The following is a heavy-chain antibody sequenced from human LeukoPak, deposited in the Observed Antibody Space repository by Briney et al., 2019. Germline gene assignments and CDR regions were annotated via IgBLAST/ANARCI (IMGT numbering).Heavy chain of an antibody. D-gene: IGHD6-6*01. J-gene: IGHJ6*02. Sequence: GGSLRLSCAASGSTFSSYTMNWVRQAPGKGLEWVSSISSSSSYIYYADSVKGRFTISRDNAKNSLYLQMNSLRAEDTAVYYCARSIAARLVYYYYGMDVWGQGTTVTVSS. V-gene: IGHV3-21*01. CDR3: ARSIAARLVYYYYGMDV. CDR1: GSTFSSYT. CDR2: ISSSSSYI.